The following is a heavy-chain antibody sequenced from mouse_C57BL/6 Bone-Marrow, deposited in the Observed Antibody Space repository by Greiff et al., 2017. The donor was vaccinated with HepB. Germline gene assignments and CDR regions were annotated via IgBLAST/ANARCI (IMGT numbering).Heavy chain of an antibody. CDR2: ISNGGGST. J-gene: IGHJ2*01. Sequence: EVHLVESGGGLVQPGGSLKLSCAASGFTFSDYYMYWVRQTPEKRLEWVAYISNGGGSTYYPDTVKGRFTISRDNAKNTLYLQMSRLKSEDTAMYYCARLTGTLYFDYWGQGTTLTVSS. V-gene: IGHV5-12*01. D-gene: IGHD4-1*01. CDR1: GFTFSDYY. CDR3: ARLTGTLYFDY.